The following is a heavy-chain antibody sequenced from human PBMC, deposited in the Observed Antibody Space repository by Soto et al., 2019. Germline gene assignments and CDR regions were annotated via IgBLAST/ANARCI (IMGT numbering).Heavy chain of an antibody. Sequence: SETLSLTCTVSGGSISSYYWSWIRQPPGKGLEWIGYIYYSGSTNYNPSLKSRVTISVDTSKNQFSLKLSSVTAADTAVYYCARFHCSSTSCYENWFDPWGQGTLVTVSS. D-gene: IGHD2-2*01. CDR1: GGSISSYY. J-gene: IGHJ5*02. CDR3: ARFHCSSTSCYENWFDP. V-gene: IGHV4-59*01. CDR2: IYYSGST.